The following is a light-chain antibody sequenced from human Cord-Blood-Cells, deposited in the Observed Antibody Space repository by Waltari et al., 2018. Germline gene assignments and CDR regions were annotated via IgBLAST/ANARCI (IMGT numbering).Light chain of an antibody. CDR3: CSYAGSSTFVV. Sequence: QSALTQPASVSGSPGQSITISCTGTTSDVGRFNLVSWYQQHPGQAPNLMSYEGSKRPSGVSIRFSGSKSGNTASPTISGLQAEDEADYYCCSYAGSSTFVVFGGETKLTVL. CDR2: EGS. J-gene: IGLJ2*01. CDR1: TSDVGRFNL. V-gene: IGLV2-23*03.